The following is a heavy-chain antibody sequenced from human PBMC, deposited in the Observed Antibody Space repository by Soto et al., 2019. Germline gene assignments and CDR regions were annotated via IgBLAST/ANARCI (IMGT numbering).Heavy chain of an antibody. Sequence: QLQLQESGPGLVKSSETVSLTCTVSGVSISSKSDYWGWIRQSPGKGLEWLGSILYSGSTYYNPSLRSRVTLSVDTSKNQFSLRLRSVTAADTAVYYCARQGVLTGYYIRPTRIDPWGQGTLVTVSS. CDR3: ARQGVLTGYYIRPTRIDP. V-gene: IGHV4-39*01. J-gene: IGHJ5*02. D-gene: IGHD3-9*01. CDR2: ILYSGST. CDR1: GVSISSKSDY.